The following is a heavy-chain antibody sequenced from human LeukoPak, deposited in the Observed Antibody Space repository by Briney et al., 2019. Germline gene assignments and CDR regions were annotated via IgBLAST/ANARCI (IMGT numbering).Heavy chain of an antibody. D-gene: IGHD2-2*01. CDR2: ISSSSSYI. Sequence: GGSLRLSCAASGFIFSSYNMNWVRQAPGKGLEWVSSISSSSSYIYYADSVKGRFTISRDNAKNSLYLQMNSLRAEDTAVYYCARAPTVLVGYCSSSSCQADYWGQGTLVTVSS. CDR3: ARAPTVLVGYCSSSSCQADY. V-gene: IGHV3-21*01. CDR1: GFIFSSYN. J-gene: IGHJ4*02.